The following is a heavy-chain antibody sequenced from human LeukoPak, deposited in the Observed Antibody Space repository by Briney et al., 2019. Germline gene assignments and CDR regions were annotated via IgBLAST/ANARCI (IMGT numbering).Heavy chain of an antibody. CDR2: ISSSSSYI. Sequence: GGSLRLSCAASGFTFSSYEMNWVRQAPGKGLEWVSNISSSSSYIYYADSVKGRFTISRDNAKNSLYLQMNSLRAEDTAVYYCAELGITMIGGVWGKGTTVTISS. D-gene: IGHD3-10*02. J-gene: IGHJ6*04. CDR3: AELGITMIGGV. CDR1: GFTFSSYE. V-gene: IGHV3-21*05.